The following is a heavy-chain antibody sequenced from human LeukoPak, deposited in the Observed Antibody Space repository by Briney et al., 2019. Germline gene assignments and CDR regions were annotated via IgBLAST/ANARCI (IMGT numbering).Heavy chain of an antibody. Sequence: PSETLSLTCTVSGDSISSGDYYWSWIRQPAGKGLEWIGRISSSGSTNYNPSLKSRVTISGDTSKIQFYLKLTSVTAADTAVYYCARRKQWTSGWELYYMDVWGKGTTVTISS. CDR3: ARRKQWTSGWELYYMDV. CDR1: GDSISSGDYY. D-gene: IGHD1-7*01. V-gene: IGHV4-61*02. CDR2: ISSSGST. J-gene: IGHJ6*03.